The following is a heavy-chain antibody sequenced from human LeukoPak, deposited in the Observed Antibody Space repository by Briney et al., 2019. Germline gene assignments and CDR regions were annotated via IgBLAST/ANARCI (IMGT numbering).Heavy chain of an antibody. CDR2: FHPSGST. Sequence: SETLSLTCTVSGASIRSYYWSWIRQPAGKGLEWIGRFHPSGSTNYNPSLKSRVTMSVDTSNNQFSLKLSSVTAADTAVYYCARERPTYDFWSGYYRTHYFDYWGQGTLVTVSS. J-gene: IGHJ4*02. D-gene: IGHD3-3*01. CDR3: ARERPTYDFWSGYYRTHYFDY. CDR1: GASIRSYY. V-gene: IGHV4-4*07.